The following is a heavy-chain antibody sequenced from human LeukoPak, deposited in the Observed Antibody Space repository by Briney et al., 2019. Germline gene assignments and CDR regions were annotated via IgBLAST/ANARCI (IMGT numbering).Heavy chain of an antibody. CDR1: GFTFDDYA. Sequence: GRSLRLSCAASGFTFDDYAMHWVRRAPGKGLEWVSGISWNGGSIGYADSVKGRFTISRDNAKNSLYLQMNSLRAEDTALYYCAKALSYYGSGSYSAPGYFDYWGQGTLVTVSS. J-gene: IGHJ4*02. V-gene: IGHV3-9*01. CDR2: ISWNGGSI. CDR3: AKALSYYGSGSYSAPGYFDY. D-gene: IGHD3-10*01.